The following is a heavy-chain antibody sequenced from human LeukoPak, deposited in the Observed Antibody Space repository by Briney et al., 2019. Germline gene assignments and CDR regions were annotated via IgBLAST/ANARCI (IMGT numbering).Heavy chain of an antibody. Sequence: GGSLRLSCAASGFTFSSYWMSWVRQAPGKGLEWVANIKQDGSEKYYVDSVKGRFTISRDNAENSLYLQMNSLRAEDTAVYYCARDACTDGNCDNFWGQGTLVTVSS. CDR2: IKQDGSEK. CDR1: GFTFSSYW. J-gene: IGHJ4*02. CDR3: ARDACTDGNCDNF. D-gene: IGHD2-15*01. V-gene: IGHV3-7*01.